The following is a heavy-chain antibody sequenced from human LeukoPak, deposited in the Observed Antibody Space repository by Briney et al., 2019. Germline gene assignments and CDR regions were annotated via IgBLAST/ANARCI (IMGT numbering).Heavy chain of an antibody. V-gene: IGHV4-39*01. J-gene: IGHJ3*02. CDR2: IYYSGST. D-gene: IGHD3-22*01. CDR1: GGSISSSSYY. CDR3: ARAVVITKPHDAFDI. Sequence: SETLSLTCTVSGGSISSSSYYWGWIRQPPGEGLEWIVSIYYSGSTYYNPSLKSRVTISVDTSKNQFSLKLSSVTAADTAVYYCARAVVITKPHDAFDIWGQGTMVTVSS.